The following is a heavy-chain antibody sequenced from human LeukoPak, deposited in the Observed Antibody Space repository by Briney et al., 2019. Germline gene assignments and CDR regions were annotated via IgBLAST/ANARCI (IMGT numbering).Heavy chain of an antibody. CDR3: ARDHSPPATSVGTTYYFDY. J-gene: IGHJ4*02. V-gene: IGHV1-46*01. D-gene: IGHD1-1*01. CDR2: FNPSGGSA. CDR1: GYTFTTYH. Sequence: ASVKVSCKPSGYTFTTYHMHWVRPAPGQGLEWMGIFNPSGGSATYAQRFRGRVTMTSDTSTGTVYMELRSLTSEDTAMYYCARDHSPPATSVGTTYYFDYWGQGTLVTVSS.